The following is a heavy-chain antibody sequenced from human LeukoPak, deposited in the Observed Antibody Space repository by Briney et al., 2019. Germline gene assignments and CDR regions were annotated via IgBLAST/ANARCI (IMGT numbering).Heavy chain of an antibody. J-gene: IGHJ4*02. V-gene: IGHV3-64D*06. Sequence: PGGSLRHSCSASGFTFSSYAMHWVRQAPGKGLEYVSSISSNGGSTYYADSVKGRFTISRDNSKNTLFLQMSSLRTEDTAVYYCASPYSGYDYNFDHWGQGTLVTVSS. D-gene: IGHD5-12*01. CDR1: GFTFSSYA. CDR3: ASPYSGYDYNFDH. CDR2: ISSNGGST.